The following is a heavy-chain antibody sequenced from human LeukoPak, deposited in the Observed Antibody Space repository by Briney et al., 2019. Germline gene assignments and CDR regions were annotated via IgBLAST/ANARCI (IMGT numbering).Heavy chain of an antibody. D-gene: IGHD3-10*01. CDR3: STGSGHAFDI. CDR2: INSDGSST. J-gene: IGHJ3*02. CDR1: VFTFSSYW. Sequence: PGGSLRLSCAASVFTFSSYWTHWVRQVPGKGLVWVSRINSDGSSTSYADSVKGRFTISRDNAKNTLYVQMNSLRAEDTAVYYCSTGSGHAFDIWGRGTMVTVSS. V-gene: IGHV3-74*01.